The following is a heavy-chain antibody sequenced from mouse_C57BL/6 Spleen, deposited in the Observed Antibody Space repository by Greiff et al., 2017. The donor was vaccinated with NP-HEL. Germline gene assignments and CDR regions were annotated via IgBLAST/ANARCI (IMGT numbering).Heavy chain of an antibody. D-gene: IGHD3-3*01. V-gene: IGHV2-2*01. Sequence: QVQLQQSGPGLVQPSQSLSITCTVSGFSLTSYGVHWVRPSPGKGLEWLGVIWSGGSTDYNAAFISRLSISKDNSKSQVFFKMNSLQADDTAIYYCAREGRGFAYWGQGTLVTVSA. CDR2: IWSGGST. J-gene: IGHJ3*01. CDR1: GFSLTSYG. CDR3: AREGRGFAY.